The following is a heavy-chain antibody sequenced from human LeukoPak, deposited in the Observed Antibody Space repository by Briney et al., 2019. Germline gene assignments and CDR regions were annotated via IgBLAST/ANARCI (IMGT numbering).Heavy chain of an antibody. Sequence: SQTLSLTCTVSGGSISSGSYYWSWIRQPAGKGLGWIGRIYTSGSTNYNPSLKSRVTISVDTSKNQFSLKLSSVTAADTAVYYCARALVRGVRINWFDPWGQGTLVTVSS. V-gene: IGHV4-61*02. CDR2: IYTSGST. CDR1: GGSISSGSYY. D-gene: IGHD3-10*01. J-gene: IGHJ5*02. CDR3: ARALVRGVRINWFDP.